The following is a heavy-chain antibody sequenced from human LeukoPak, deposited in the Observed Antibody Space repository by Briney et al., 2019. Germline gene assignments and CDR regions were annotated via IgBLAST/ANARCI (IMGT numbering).Heavy chain of an antibody. CDR1: GGSFSGYY. Sequence: PSETLSLTCAVYGGSFSGYYWSWIRQPPGKGLEWIGEINHSGSTNYNPSLKSRVTISVDTSKNQFSLKLSSVTAADTAVYYCARGIVVVPAAIRVKRTNWLDPWGQGTLVTVSS. CDR2: INHSGST. CDR3: ARGIVVVPAAIRVKRTNWLDP. V-gene: IGHV4-34*01. J-gene: IGHJ5*02. D-gene: IGHD2-2*01.